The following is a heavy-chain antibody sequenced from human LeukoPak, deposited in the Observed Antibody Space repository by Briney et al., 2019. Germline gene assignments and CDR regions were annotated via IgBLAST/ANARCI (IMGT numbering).Heavy chain of an antibody. J-gene: IGHJ4*02. V-gene: IGHV1-18*01. CDR2: ISAYNGNT. Sequence: ASVKVSCKASGYTFTSYGISWVRQAPGQGLEWMGWISAYNGNTNYAQKLQGRVTMTTDTSTSTAYMELRSLRSDGTAVYYCARDSADYYDSSGYYPYFDYWGQGTLVTVSS. D-gene: IGHD3-22*01. CDR3: ARDSADYYDSSGYYPYFDY. CDR1: GYTFTSYG.